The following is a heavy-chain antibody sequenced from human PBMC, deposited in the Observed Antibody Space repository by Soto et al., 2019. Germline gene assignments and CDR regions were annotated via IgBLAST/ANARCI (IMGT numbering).Heavy chain of an antibody. Sequence: NPSETLSLTCTASGGSISSYYWSWIRQPPGKGLEWIGYIYYSGSTNYNPSLKSRVTISVDTSKNQFSLKLSSVTAADTAVYYCARLHYDYVWGSYRIYYFDYWGQGTLVTVSS. CDR2: IYYSGST. D-gene: IGHD3-16*02. V-gene: IGHV4-59*01. CDR1: GGSISSYY. J-gene: IGHJ4*02. CDR3: ARLHYDYVWGSYRIYYFDY.